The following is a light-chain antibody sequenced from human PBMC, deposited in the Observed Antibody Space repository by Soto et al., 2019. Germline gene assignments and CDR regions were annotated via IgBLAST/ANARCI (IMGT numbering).Light chain of an antibody. CDR3: CSYAGSFTWV. J-gene: IGLJ3*02. CDR1: TGDVGAYNF. V-gene: IGLV2-11*01. Sequence: QSALTQPRSVSGSPGQSVTISCTGTTGDVGAYNFVSWYQQHPGKAPKLMIYDATKRPSGVPDRFSASKSGSTASLTISGLQAEDEADYYCCSYAGSFTWVFGGGTKVTV. CDR2: DAT.